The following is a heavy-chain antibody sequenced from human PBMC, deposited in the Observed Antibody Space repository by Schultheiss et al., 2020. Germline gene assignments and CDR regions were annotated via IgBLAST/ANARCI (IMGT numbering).Heavy chain of an antibody. V-gene: IGHV4-34*01. J-gene: IGHJ4*02. Sequence: SETLALTCAVYGGSFSGYYWSWIRQPPGKGLEWIGSIYYSGSTYYNPSLKSRVTISVDTSKNQFSLKLSSVTAADTAVYYCARVLRNVRFDYWGQGTLVTVSS. CDR2: IYYSGST. CDR1: GGSFSGYY. D-gene: IGHD1-1*01. CDR3: ARVLRNVRFDY.